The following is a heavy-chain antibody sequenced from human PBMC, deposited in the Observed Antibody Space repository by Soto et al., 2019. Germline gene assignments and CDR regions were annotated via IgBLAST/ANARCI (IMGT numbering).Heavy chain of an antibody. D-gene: IGHD3-22*01. Sequence: SETLSLTCAVSGGSIGSGGYSWSWIRQPPGKGLEWIGYIYHSGSTYYNPSLKSRVTISVDRSKNQFSLKLSSVTAADTAVYYCARGYYYDSSGYYPMYYFDYWGQGTLVTVSS. CDR2: IYHSGST. J-gene: IGHJ4*02. CDR1: GGSIGSGGYS. CDR3: ARGYYYDSSGYYPMYYFDY. V-gene: IGHV4-30-2*01.